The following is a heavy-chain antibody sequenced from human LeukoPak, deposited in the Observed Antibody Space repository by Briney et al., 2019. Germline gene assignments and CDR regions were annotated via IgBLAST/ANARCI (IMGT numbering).Heavy chain of an antibody. J-gene: IGHJ1*01. CDR2: IYHSGST. CDR3: ARHDDFWRGYLSQFQH. CDR1: GYSISSGYY. D-gene: IGHD3-3*01. Sequence: SETLSLTCAVSGYSISSGYYWGWIRQPPGKGLEWIGSIYHSGSTYYNPSLKSRVTISVDTSKNQFSLKLSSVTAADTAVYYCARHDDFWRGYLSQFQHWGQGTLVTVSS. V-gene: IGHV4-38-2*01.